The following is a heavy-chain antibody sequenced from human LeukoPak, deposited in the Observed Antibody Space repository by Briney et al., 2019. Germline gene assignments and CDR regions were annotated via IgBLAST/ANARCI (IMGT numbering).Heavy chain of an antibody. J-gene: IGHJ4*02. CDR2: ISSSSSYI. D-gene: IGHD6-13*01. Sequence: GGSLRLSCAASGFTFSSYSMNWVRQAPGKGLEWVSSISSSSSYIYYADSVKGRFTISRDNAKNSLYLQMNSLRAEDTAVYYCARAERKRYSSSLLPTYFDYWGQGTLVTVSS. CDR3: ARAERKRYSSSLLPTYFDY. V-gene: IGHV3-21*01. CDR1: GFTFSSYS.